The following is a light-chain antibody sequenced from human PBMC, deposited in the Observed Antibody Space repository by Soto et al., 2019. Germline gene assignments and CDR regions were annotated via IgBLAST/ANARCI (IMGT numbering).Light chain of an antibody. J-gene: IGKJ4*01. Sequence: DIQMTQSPSSLSASVGGRVTITSRAIQGIRNDLGWYQQKPGKAPKRLIYAASSWQSGVPSRFSGSGYGTDFTLTINNLQPDDFATYYCQQANSFLALTFGGGTTVDI. CDR2: AAS. CDR1: QGIRND. CDR3: QQANSFLALT. V-gene: IGKV1-17*02.